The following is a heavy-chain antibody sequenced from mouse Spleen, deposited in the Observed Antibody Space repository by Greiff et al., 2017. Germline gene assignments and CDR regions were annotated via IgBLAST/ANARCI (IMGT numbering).Heavy chain of an antibody. D-gene: IGHD2-10*01. Sequence: EVMLVESGGGLVKPGGSLKLSCAASGFTFSDYYMYWVRQTPEKRLEWVATISDGGSYTYYPDSVKGRFTISRDNAKNNLYLQMSSLKSEDTAMYYCARAYYGNYRYFDVWGAGTTVTVSS. CDR3: ARAYYGNYRYFDV. J-gene: IGHJ1*01. V-gene: IGHV5-4*02. CDR1: GFTFSDYY. CDR2: ISDGGSYT.